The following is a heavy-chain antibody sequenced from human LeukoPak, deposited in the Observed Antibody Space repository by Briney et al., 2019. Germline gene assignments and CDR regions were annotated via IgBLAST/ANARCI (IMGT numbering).Heavy chain of an antibody. CDR3: VRDRFYGMDV. CDR1: GFTFSSSW. V-gene: IGHV3-74*01. J-gene: IGHJ6*02. CDR2: INNDGSTT. Sequence: GGSLRLSCAASGFTFSSSWMHWVRQAPGQGLVWVSRINNDGSTTNYVDSVRGRFTISRDDAKNTLYLQMNSLRAEDTAVFYCVRDRFYGMDVWGQGTTVTVSS.